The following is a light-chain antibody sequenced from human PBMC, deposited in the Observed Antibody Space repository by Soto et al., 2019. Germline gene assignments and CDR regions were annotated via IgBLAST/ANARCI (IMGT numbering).Light chain of an antibody. V-gene: IGKV1-8*01. CDR3: QQYYSYPLT. J-gene: IGKJ5*01. Sequence: AIRMTQSPSSLSASTEDRVTITCRASQGISSYLAWYQQKPGKAPKLLIYAASTLQSGVPSRFSGSGSGTDFTLTISCLQSEDFATYYCQQYYSYPLTFGQGTRLEIK. CDR2: AAS. CDR1: QGISSY.